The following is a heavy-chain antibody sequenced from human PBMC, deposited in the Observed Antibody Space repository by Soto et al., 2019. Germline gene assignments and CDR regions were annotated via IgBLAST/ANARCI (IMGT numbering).Heavy chain of an antibody. J-gene: IGHJ6*03. CDR1: GFTFSSYA. D-gene: IGHD3-10*01. CDR2: ISGSGGST. CDR3: AKDTVVYPYYYYYMDV. Sequence: GGSLRLSCAASGFTFSSYAMSWVRQAPGKGLEWVSAISGSGGSTYYADSVKGRFTISRDNSKNTLYLQMNSLRAEDTAVYYCAKDTVVYPYYYYYMDVWGKGTTVTVSS. V-gene: IGHV3-23*01.